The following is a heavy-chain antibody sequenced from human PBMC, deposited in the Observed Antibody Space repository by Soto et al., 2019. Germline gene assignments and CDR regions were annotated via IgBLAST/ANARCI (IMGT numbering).Heavy chain of an antibody. CDR1: GGSFSGYY. D-gene: IGHD2-15*01. CDR3: ARGPRRYCSGGSCPRTKTFDY. Sequence: SETLSLTCAVYGGSFSGYYWSWIRQPPGKGLEWIGEINHSGSTNYNPSLKSRVTISVDTSKNQFSLKLSSVTAADTAVYYCARGPRRYCSGGSCPRTKTFDYWGQGTLVTVSS. V-gene: IGHV4-34*01. CDR2: INHSGST. J-gene: IGHJ4*02.